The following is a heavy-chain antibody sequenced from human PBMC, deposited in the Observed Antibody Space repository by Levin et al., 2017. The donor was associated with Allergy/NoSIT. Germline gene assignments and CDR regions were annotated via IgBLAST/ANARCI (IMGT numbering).Heavy chain of an antibody. V-gene: IGHV3-72*01. CDR1: GFTFSDHY. J-gene: IGHJ4*02. CDR2: SKNKANSYTI. Sequence: GGSLRLSCAASGFTFSDHYMDWVRQAPGKGLEWVGRSKNKANSYTIEYAASVKGRFTISRDDSKNSLYLQMNSLKTEDTAVYYCARARYYGGNTDFDYWGQGTLVTVSS. D-gene: IGHD4-23*01. CDR3: ARARYYGGNTDFDY.